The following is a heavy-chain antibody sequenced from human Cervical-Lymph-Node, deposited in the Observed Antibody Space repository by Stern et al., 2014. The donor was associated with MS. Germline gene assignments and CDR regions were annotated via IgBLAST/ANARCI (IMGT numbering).Heavy chain of an antibody. Sequence: QITLKESGPTVVKPTQTLTLTCTFSGFSLSTSGVGGGWIRQPPGKAPEWLGAIYWDDDEHCRPSLKTRLTITKDASKNEVVLKMTNMDPADTATYYCAHLDVFDRSGYPFAYWGQGNLVTVSS. CDR2: IYWDDDE. V-gene: IGHV2-5*02. J-gene: IGHJ4*02. D-gene: IGHD3-22*01. CDR3: AHLDVFDRSGYPFAY. CDR1: GFSLSTSGVG.